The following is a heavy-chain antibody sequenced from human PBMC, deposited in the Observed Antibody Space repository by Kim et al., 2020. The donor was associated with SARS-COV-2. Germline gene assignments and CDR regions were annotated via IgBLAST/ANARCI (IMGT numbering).Heavy chain of an antibody. V-gene: IGHV3-48*04. CDR1: GFTFSSYS. CDR3: ASGYCSSTSCYFYGMDV. J-gene: IGHJ6*02. D-gene: IGHD2-2*01. Sequence: GGSLRLSCAASGFTFSSYSMNWVRQAPGKGLEWVSYISSSSSTIYYADSVKGRFTISRDNAKNSLYLQMNSLRAEDTAVYYCASGYCSSTSCYFYGMDVWGQGTTVTVSS. CDR2: ISSSSSTI.